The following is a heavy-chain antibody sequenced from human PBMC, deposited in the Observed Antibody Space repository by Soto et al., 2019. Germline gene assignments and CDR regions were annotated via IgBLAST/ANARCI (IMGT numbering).Heavy chain of an antibody. CDR1: GFRFSSYG. CDR3: TKPRSSLQWPPFDP. Sequence: QVKLVESGGGVVQPGRSLRLSCAASGFRFSSYGMHWVRQAPGKGLEWVALISPDGSNREYADSVKGRFTISRDNSKNTLYLHMNGLRVEDAAAYYCTKPRSSLQWPPFDPWGHGTLVTVSS. J-gene: IGHJ5*02. V-gene: IGHV3-30*18. CDR2: ISPDGSNR. D-gene: IGHD6-19*01.